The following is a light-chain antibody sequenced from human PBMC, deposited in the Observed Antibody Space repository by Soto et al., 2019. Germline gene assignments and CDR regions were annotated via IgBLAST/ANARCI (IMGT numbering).Light chain of an antibody. Sequence: QSVLTQPASVSGSPGQSITISCTGTSSDVGGYNYVSWYQQLPGEAPKLIIYGVTNRPSGVSNRFSGSKSGNTASLTVSGLQAEDEGDYYCSSYTATSTYVFGTGTKVTVL. J-gene: IGLJ1*01. CDR3: SSYTATSTYV. V-gene: IGLV2-14*01. CDR1: SSDVGGYNY. CDR2: GVT.